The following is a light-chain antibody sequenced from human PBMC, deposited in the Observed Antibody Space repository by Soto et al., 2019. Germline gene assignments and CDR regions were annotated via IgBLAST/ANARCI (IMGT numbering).Light chain of an antibody. CDR1: QSVSSSY. Sequence: EIVLTQSPDTLSLSPGERATLSCRASQSVSSSYLAWYQQTPGQAPRLLIYGTSNRATGIPDRFSGSGSGKDFTLTISRREPEDFAVYYCQQYGNSRWTFGQGPKVEIK. CDR2: GTS. J-gene: IGKJ1*01. V-gene: IGKV3-20*01. CDR3: QQYGNSRWT.